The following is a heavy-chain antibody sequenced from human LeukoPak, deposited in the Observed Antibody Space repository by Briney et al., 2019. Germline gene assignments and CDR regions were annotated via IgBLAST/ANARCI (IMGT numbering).Heavy chain of an antibody. CDR3: ARGGGSGWVHYYYYGMDV. J-gene: IGHJ6*02. V-gene: IGHV1-69*04. CDR1: GGSFSICA. D-gene: IGHD6-19*01. Sequence: SVKLCCNASGGSFSICAISWVRHPPGQGLELMGRIIPIFGIANYAQKFQGRVTITADKSTSTAYMELSSLRSEDTAVYYCARGGGSGWVHYYYYGMDVWGQGTTVTVSS. CDR2: IIPIFGIA.